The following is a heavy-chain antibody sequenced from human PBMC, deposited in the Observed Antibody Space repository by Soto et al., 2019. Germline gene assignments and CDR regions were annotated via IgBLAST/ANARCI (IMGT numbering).Heavy chain of an antibody. CDR1: GGTFSSYA. CDR2: IIPIFGTA. Sequence: QVQLVQSGAEVKKPGSSVKVSCKASGGTFSSYAISWVRQAPGQGLEWMGGIIPIFGTANYAQKFQGGVTIPADESTRTAYMELSSLRSEDTAVYYCARESRYCSGGSCYFLPGIDYWGQGTLVTVSS. J-gene: IGHJ4*02. V-gene: IGHV1-69*12. D-gene: IGHD2-15*01. CDR3: ARESRYCSGGSCYFLPGIDY.